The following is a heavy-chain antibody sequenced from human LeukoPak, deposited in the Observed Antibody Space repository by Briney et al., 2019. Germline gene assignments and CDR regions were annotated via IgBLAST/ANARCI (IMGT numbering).Heavy chain of an antibody. D-gene: IGHD6-13*01. Sequence: SETLSLTCTVSGGSISSSSYYWGWIRQPPGKGLEWIGSIYHSGSTYYNPSLKSRVTISVDTSKNQFSLKLSSVTAADTAVYYCARLESGYSSSWTYYYYYYYMDVWGKGTTVTVSS. CDR2: IYHSGST. V-gene: IGHV4-39*07. J-gene: IGHJ6*03. CDR1: GGSISSSSYY. CDR3: ARLESGYSSSWTYYYYYYYMDV.